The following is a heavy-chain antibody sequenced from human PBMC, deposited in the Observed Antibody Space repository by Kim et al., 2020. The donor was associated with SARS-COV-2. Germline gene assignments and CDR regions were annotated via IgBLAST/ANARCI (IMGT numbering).Heavy chain of an antibody. D-gene: IGHD2-2*01. CDR3: AKDLGDIVVVPAAMGGPLFDY. CDR1: GFTFSSYA. V-gene: IGHV3-23*01. Sequence: GGSLRLSCAASGFTFSSYAMSWVRQAPGKGLEWVSAISGSGGSTYYADSVKGRFTISRDNSKNTLYLQMNSLRAEDTAVYYCAKDLGDIVVVPAAMGGPLFDYWGQGTLVTVSS. CDR2: ISGSGGST. J-gene: IGHJ4*02.